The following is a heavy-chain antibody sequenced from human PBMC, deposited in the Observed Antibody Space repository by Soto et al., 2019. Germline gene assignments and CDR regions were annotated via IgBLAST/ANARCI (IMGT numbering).Heavy chain of an antibody. Sequence: GGSLRLSCAASGFTFSSYGMHWVRQAPGKGLEWVAVIWYDGSNKYYADSVKGRFTISRDNSKNTLYLQMNSLRAEDTAVYYCAAGGSSLDAFDIWGQGTMVTVSS. CDR1: GFTFSSYG. D-gene: IGHD1-26*01. V-gene: IGHV3-33*01. CDR3: AAGGSSLDAFDI. CDR2: IWYDGSNK. J-gene: IGHJ3*02.